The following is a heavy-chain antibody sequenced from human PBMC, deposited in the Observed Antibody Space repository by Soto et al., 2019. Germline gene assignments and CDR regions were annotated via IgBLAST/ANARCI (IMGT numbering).Heavy chain of an antibody. D-gene: IGHD1-26*01. CDR1: GFTFSSYE. V-gene: IGHV3-48*03. J-gene: IGHJ4*02. CDR3: AGEKVGASYFDY. Sequence: EVQLGESGGGLVQPGGSLRLSCAASGFTFSSYEMNWVRQAPGKGLEWVSYISNSGSTIYYADSVKGRFTISRDNAKNSLYLQMNSLRAEDTAVYYCAGEKVGASYFDYWGQGTLVTVPS. CDR2: ISNSGSTI.